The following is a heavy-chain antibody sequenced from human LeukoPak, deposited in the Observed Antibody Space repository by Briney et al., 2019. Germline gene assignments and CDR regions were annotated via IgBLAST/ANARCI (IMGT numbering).Heavy chain of an antibody. D-gene: IGHD3-22*01. CDR2: VSGSGGTT. Sequence: ESGGSLRLSCAASGFPFSNYDMSWVRQAPGRALEWVSGVSGSGGTTYYADSVKGRFTISRDNSKNTLYLQMNSLRAEDTAVYYCAKSDYDDSSGHPSSFEYWGQGTLVTVSS. V-gene: IGHV3-23*01. J-gene: IGHJ4*02. CDR3: AKSDYDDSSGHPSSFEY. CDR1: GFPFSNYD.